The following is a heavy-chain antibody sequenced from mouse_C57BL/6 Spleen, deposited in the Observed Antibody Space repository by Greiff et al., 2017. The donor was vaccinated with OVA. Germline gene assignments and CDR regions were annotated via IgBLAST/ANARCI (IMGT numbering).Heavy chain of an antibody. CDR1: GYAFSSSW. D-gene: IGHD2-10*02. V-gene: IGHV1-82*01. CDR2: IYPGDGDT. J-gene: IGHJ3*01. CDR3: AIGGGYAGWFAY. Sequence: VQLQESGPELVKPGASVKISCKASGYAFSSSWMNWVKQRPGKGLEWIGRIYPGDGDTNYNGKFKGKATLTADKSSSTAYMQLSSLTSEDSAVYVGAIGGGYAGWFAYWGQGTLVTVSA.